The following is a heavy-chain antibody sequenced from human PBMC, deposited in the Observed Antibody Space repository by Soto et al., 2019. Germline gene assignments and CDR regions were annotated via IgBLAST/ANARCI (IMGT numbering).Heavy chain of an antibody. Sequence: SVKVSCKASGGTFSSYAISWVRQAPGQGLEWMGGIIPIFGTANYAQKFQGRVTITADESTSTAYMELSSLRSEDTAVYYCARDPTNDYRDDTFDYWGQGSNVIVSS. D-gene: IGHD4-17*01. CDR3: ARDPTNDYRDDTFDY. V-gene: IGHV1-69*13. CDR1: GGTFSSYA. CDR2: IIPIFGTA. J-gene: IGHJ4*02.